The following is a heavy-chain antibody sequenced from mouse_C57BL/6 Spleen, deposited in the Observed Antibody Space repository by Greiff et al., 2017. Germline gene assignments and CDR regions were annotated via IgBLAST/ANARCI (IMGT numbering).Heavy chain of an antibody. D-gene: IGHD1-1*01. V-gene: IGHV1-64*01. CDR3: ARVPYYYGSSYWYFDV. CDR2: IHPNSGST. J-gene: IGHJ1*03. CDR1: GYTFTSYW. Sequence: VQLQQSGAELVKPGASVKLSCKASGYTFTSYWMHWVKQSPGQGLEWIGMIHPNSGSTNYNEKFKSKATLTVDKSSSTAYMQLSSLTSEDSAVYYCARVPYYYGSSYWYFDVWGTGTTVTVSS.